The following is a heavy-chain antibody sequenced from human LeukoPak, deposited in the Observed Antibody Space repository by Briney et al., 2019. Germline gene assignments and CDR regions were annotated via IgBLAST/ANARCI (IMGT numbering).Heavy chain of an antibody. CDR3: ARPSFRYYYDSSGYFDY. J-gene: IGHJ4*02. CDR1: GYTFTSYG. Sequence: ASVKVSCKASGYTFTSYGISWVRQAPGQGLEWMGWTSAYNGNTNYAQKLQGRVNMTTDTSTSTAYMELRSLRSDDTAVYYCARPSFRYYYDSSGYFDYWGQGTLVTVSS. D-gene: IGHD3-22*01. CDR2: TSAYNGNT. V-gene: IGHV1-18*01.